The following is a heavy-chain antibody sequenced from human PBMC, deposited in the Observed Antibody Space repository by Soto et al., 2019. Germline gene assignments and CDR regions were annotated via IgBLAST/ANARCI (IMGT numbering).Heavy chain of an antibody. D-gene: IGHD3-10*01. CDR2: INHSGST. CDR3: ARGYYGSSYMDV. V-gene: IGHV4-34*01. J-gene: IGHJ6*03. Sequence: SETPSLTCAVYGGSFSGYYWSWIRQPPGKGLEWIGEINHSGSTNYNPSLKSRVTISVDTSKNQFSLKLSSVTAADTAVYYCARGYYGSSYMDVWGKGTTVTVSS. CDR1: GGSFSGYY.